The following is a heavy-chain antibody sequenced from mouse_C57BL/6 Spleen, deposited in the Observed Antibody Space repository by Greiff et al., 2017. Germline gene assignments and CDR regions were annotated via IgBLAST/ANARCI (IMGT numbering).Heavy chain of an antibody. J-gene: IGHJ4*01. V-gene: IGHV1-66*01. D-gene: IGHD2-1*01. CDR3: ARRDDGNYNYAMDD. CDR1: GYTFTSYC. Sequence: VQLQQSGPELVKPGASVKISCKASGYTFTSYCIHWVKQRPGQGLEWIGSIYPSGRYTHYPETFKGKATLTGDKSSSTAYMQLSSLTSEDSAVYYCARRDDGNYNYAMDDWGTGTSVTVSS. CDR2: IYPSGRYT.